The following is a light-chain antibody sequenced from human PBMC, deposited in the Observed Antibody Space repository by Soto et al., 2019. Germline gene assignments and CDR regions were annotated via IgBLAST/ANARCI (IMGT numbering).Light chain of an antibody. J-gene: IGKJ1*01. CDR3: QQSYTAPWS. V-gene: IGKV1-39*01. CDR2: DES. CDR1: QNINNF. Sequence: DSQMNQSPYSLSASVGDRVIITSRASQNINNFLNWYQRKPGKAPNLLIYDESGFQSGVPSWFSGSGSGTDFTLIISSLQPEDFATCYCQQSYTAPWSFGQGTKGEIK.